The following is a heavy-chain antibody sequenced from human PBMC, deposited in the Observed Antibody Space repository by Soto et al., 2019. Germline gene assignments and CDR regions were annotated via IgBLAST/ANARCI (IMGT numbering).Heavy chain of an antibody. D-gene: IGHD5-12*01. Sequence: QVQLVESGGGVVQPGRSLRLSCAASGFTFSSYAMHWVRQAPGKGLEWVAVISYDGSNKYYSDSVKGRFTISRDNSKNTLYLQMNSLRAEDTAVYYCARDLDSGYGTYYYYYGMDVWGQGTTVTVSS. V-gene: IGHV3-30-3*01. CDR3: ARDLDSGYGTYYYYYGMDV. CDR2: ISYDGSNK. J-gene: IGHJ6*02. CDR1: GFTFSSYA.